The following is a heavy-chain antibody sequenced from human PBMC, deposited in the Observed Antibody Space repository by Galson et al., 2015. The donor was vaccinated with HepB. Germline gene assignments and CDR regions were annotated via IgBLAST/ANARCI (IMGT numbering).Heavy chain of an antibody. Sequence: GYTFTSYGISWMRQAPGQGLEWMGWINPNKGNTNYAQKVQARITMTTDTSTSTAYLDLRSLRSDDTAVYYCARFASDDAFDVWGQGTMVTVSS. V-gene: IGHV1-18*01. CDR2: INPNKGNT. CDR1: GYTFTSYG. CDR3: ARFASDDAFDV. J-gene: IGHJ3*01. D-gene: IGHD6-6*01.